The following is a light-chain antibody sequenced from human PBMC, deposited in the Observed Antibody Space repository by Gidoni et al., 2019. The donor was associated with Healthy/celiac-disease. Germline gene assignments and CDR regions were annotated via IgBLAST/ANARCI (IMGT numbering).Light chain of an antibody. CDR1: QSVSSN. CDR3: QQYNNWPWT. Sequence: ELVMTQSPATLSVSPGERATLSCRASQSVSSNLAWYQQKLGQAPRLLICGASTRATGSAAEFSSSGSGTEFTLTISSLQSEDFAVYYCQQYNNWPWTFGQGTKVEIK. J-gene: IGKJ1*01. V-gene: IGKV3-15*01. CDR2: GAS.